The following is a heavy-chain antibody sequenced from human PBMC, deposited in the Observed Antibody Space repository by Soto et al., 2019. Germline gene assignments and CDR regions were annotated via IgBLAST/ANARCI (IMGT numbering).Heavy chain of an antibody. J-gene: IGHJ6*02. CDR2: IYYSGST. CDR1: GGSISSSSYY. CDR3: ARLGRRNYYGMDV. Sequence: SETLSLTCTVSGGSISSSSYYWGWIRQPPGKGLEWIGSIYYSGSTYYNPSLKSRVTISVDTSKNQFSLKLSSVTAADTAVYYCARLGRRNYYGMDVWGQGTTVTVSS. V-gene: IGHV4-39*01.